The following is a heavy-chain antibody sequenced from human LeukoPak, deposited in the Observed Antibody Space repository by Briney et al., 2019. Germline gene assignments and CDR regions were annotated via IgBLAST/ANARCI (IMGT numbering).Heavy chain of an antibody. J-gene: IGHJ3*02. CDR2: IRYDGSNK. V-gene: IGHV3-30*04. CDR1: GFIFSNFA. Sequence: GGSLRLSCAASGFIFSNFAMHWVRQAPGKGLEWVAFIRYDGSNKYYADSVKGRFTISRDNSKNTLYLQMNSLRAEDTAVYYCASESVLRYFDWKNAFDIWGQGTMVTVSS. CDR3: ASESVLRYFDWKNAFDI. D-gene: IGHD3-9*01.